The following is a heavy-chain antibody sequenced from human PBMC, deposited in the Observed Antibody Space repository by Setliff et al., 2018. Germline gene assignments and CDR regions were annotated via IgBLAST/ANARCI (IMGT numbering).Heavy chain of an antibody. J-gene: IGHJ5*02. Sequence: SETLSLTCAVYGGSFSDYYWSWIRQPPGKGLEWIGYIYSSGSTNNNPSLKSRATISVDTSKNQFSLKLSSVTAADTAVYYCARAAKYDSSGYYGFWFDPWGQGTLVTVSS. CDR1: GGSFSDYY. CDR3: ARAAKYDSSGYYGFWFDP. D-gene: IGHD3-22*01. CDR2: IYSSGST. V-gene: IGHV4-34*11.